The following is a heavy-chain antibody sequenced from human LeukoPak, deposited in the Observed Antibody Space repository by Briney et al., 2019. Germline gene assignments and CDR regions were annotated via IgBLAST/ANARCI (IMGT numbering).Heavy chain of an antibody. J-gene: IGHJ3*02. V-gene: IGHV4-59*08. Sequence: SETLTLTCTVSGGSMSPFYWSWIRQSPGKGLEWIGSIYYSGGTNYNPSLKSRVTISVDTSKNQFSLELSSVTAADTAVYYCAVNPTKHTFDIWGQGTMVPVSS. CDR2: IYYSGGT. D-gene: IGHD1-1*01. CDR1: GGSMSPFY. CDR3: AVNPTKHTFDI.